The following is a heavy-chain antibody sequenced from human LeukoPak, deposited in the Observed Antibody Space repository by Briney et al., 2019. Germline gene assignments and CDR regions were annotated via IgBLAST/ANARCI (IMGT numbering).Heavy chain of an antibody. CDR3: ARDNIVVVVAATGGWFDP. D-gene: IGHD2-15*01. Sequence: GSLRLSCAASGFTFSSYAMSWVRPPPGKGLEWIGEINHSGSTNYNPSLKSRVTISVDTSKNQFSLKLSSVTAADTAVYYCARDNIVVVVAATGGWFDPWGQGTLVTVSS. CDR1: GFTFSSYA. J-gene: IGHJ5*02. V-gene: IGHV4-34*01. CDR2: INHSGST.